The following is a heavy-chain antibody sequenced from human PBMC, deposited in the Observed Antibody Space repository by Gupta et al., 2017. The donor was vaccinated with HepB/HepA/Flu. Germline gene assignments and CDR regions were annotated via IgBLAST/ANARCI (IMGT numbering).Heavy chain of an antibody. J-gene: IGHJ6*03. V-gene: IGHV3-23*01. CDR3: ANTRDYYYYMDV. Sequence: VQLLESGGGLVQPGGSLRLSCAASGFTFSSYAMSWVRQAPGKGLEWVSAISGSGGSTYYADSVKGRFTISRDNSKNTLYLQMNSLRAEDTAVYYCANTRDYYYYMDVWGKGTTVTVSS. CDR1: GFTFSSYA. CDR2: ISGSGGST.